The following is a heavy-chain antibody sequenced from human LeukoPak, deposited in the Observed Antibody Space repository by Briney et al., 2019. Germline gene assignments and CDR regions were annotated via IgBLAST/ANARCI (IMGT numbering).Heavy chain of an antibody. CDR1: GYSFTSYW. D-gene: IGHD5-24*01. CDR2: IYPGGSDT. J-gene: IGHJ4*02. Sequence: GESLKISCKGSGYSFTSYWIGWVRQMPVKGLEWMGIIYPGGSDTRYSPSFQGQVTISADKSISTAYLQWSSLKASDTAMYYCARLRGGMATGRELDYWGQGTLVTVSS. V-gene: IGHV5-51*01. CDR3: ARLRGGMATGRELDY.